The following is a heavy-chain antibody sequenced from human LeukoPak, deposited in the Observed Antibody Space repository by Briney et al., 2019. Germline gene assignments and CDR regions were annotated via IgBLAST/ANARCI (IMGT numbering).Heavy chain of an antibody. CDR3: ARDVSVVPAAMEYVY. CDR2: IYYSGST. Sequence: SETLSLTCTVSGGSISSGDYYCSWIRQPPGKGLEWIGYIYYSGSTYHNPSLKSRVTISVDTSKNQFYLKLSSVTAADTAVYYCARDVSVVPAAMEYVYWGQGTLVTVSS. D-gene: IGHD2-2*01. J-gene: IGHJ4*02. CDR1: GGSISSGDYY. V-gene: IGHV4-30-4*08.